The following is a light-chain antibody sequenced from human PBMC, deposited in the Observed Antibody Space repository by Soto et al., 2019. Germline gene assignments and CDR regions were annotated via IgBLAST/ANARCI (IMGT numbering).Light chain of an antibody. J-gene: IGKJ4*01. Sequence: DIPMTQSPSSLSASVGDRVTISCQASQHLNNYLNWYQRKPGEAPKLLIYEASRLQPGVPSRFRGSGYGTHFTFTISILQPEDIATYYCQQYDKLPLTFDGGTEVEIK. CDR2: EAS. V-gene: IGKV1-33*01. CDR1: QHLNNY. CDR3: QQYDKLPLT.